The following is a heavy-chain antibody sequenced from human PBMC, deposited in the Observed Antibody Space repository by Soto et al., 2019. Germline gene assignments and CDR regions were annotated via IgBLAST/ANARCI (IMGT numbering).Heavy chain of an antibody. J-gene: IGHJ6*02. V-gene: IGHV3-20*04. CDR1: GFAFYDYG. CDR3: ARSYYYYYGMDV. CDR2: INWNGGST. Sequence: GGSLRLSCAASGFAFYDYGMSWVRQAPGKGLEWVSGINWNGGSTGYADSVKGRFTISRDNSKNTLYLQMNSLRAEDTAVYYCARSYYYYYGMDVWGQGTTVTVSS.